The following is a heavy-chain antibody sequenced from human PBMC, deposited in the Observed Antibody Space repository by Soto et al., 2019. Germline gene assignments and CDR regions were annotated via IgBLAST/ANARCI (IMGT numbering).Heavy chain of an antibody. D-gene: IGHD3-10*01. V-gene: IGHV4-30-2*01. J-gene: IGHJ4*02. Sequence: SETLSLTCAVSGGSISSGDYSWSWIRQPPGKGLEWIGYIYHSGSTYYNPSLKSRVTISVDRSKNQFSLKLSSVTAADTAVYYCGRVAGMEYFFDYWGQGTLVTVSS. CDR3: GRVAGMEYFFDY. CDR2: IYHSGST. CDR1: GGSISSGDYS.